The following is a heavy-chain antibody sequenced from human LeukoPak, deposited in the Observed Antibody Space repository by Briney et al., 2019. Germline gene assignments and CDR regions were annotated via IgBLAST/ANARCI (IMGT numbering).Heavy chain of an antibody. CDR2: ISSSGSTI. D-gene: IGHD3-22*01. CDR1: GFTFSDYY. Sequence: GGSLRLSCAASGFTFSDYYMSWIRQAPGKGLEWVSYISSSGSTIYYADSVKGRFTISRDNAKNSLYLQMNSLRAEDTAVYYCAKVRMITMIAYDAFDIWGQGTMVTVSS. J-gene: IGHJ3*02. V-gene: IGHV3-11*01. CDR3: AKVRMITMIAYDAFDI.